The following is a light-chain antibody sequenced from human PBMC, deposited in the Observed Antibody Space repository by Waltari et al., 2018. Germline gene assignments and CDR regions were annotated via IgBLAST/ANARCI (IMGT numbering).Light chain of an antibody. Sequence: DIQMTQSPSTLSASVGDRVTITCRASQSITNWLAGYQQKPGKPPKLLIYKASNLESGDPSRFSGSGSGTEFTLTISSLQPDDFATYYCQQYDNYWTFGQGTKVEIK. CDR2: KAS. CDR3: QQYDNYWT. V-gene: IGKV1-5*03. CDR1: QSITNW. J-gene: IGKJ1*01.